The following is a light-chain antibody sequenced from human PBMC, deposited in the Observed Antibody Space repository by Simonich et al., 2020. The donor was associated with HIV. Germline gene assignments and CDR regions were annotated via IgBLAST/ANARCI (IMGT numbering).Light chain of an antibody. CDR2: EDN. CDR1: SLQKKY. J-gene: IGLJ3*02. Sequence: SYELTQPPSVSVSPGQTARITCSGDSLQKKYGYWDQQKSGQAPVLVIYEDNKRPSGIPERFSGSRSGTMATLTISGAQVEDEADYYCYSTDSSGNHWVFGGGTKLTVL. V-gene: IGLV3-10*01. CDR3: YSTDSSGNHWV.